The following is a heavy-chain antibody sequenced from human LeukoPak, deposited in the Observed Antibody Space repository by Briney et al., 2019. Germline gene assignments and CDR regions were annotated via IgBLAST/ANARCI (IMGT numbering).Heavy chain of an antibody. CDR3: ARGCSSTSCSGDY. Sequence: GGSLRLSCAASGFTFSSYEMNWVRQAPGKGLVWVSRINSDGGSTAYADSVKGRFTISRDNAKNTLYLQMNSLRAEDTAVYYCARGCSSTSCSGDYWGQGTLVAVSS. V-gene: IGHV3-74*01. J-gene: IGHJ4*02. CDR1: GFTFSSYE. CDR2: INSDGGST. D-gene: IGHD2-2*01.